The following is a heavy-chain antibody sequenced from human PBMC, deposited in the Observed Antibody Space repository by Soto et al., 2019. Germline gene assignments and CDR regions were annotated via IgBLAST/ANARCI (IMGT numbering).Heavy chain of an antibody. CDR1: GASISGSYYY. Sequence: PSETLSLTCAVSGASISGSYYYWAWLRQSPGKGPEWIGSVFYTDFTSYNPSLESRVSVSVDMSKSQFSLKLSAVTAADTAVYYCATSQKGYNWNYFDHWGQGALVTVSS. D-gene: IGHD1-20*01. V-gene: IGHV4-39*01. J-gene: IGHJ4*02. CDR3: ATSQKGYNWNYFDH. CDR2: VFYTDFT.